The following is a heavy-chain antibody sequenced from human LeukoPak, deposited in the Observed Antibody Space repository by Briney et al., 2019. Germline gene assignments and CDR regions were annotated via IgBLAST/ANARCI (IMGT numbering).Heavy chain of an antibody. CDR2: ISGSGGST. V-gene: IGHV3-23*01. CDR3: AKNYEDAFDI. CDR1: GFTFSSYA. Sequence: GGSLRLSCAASGFTFSSYAMSWVRQAPGKGLGWVSAISGSGGSTYYADSVKGRFTISRGNSKNTLYLQVNSLRAEDTAVYYCAKNYEDAFDIWGQGTMVTVSS. J-gene: IGHJ3*02. D-gene: IGHD1-7*01.